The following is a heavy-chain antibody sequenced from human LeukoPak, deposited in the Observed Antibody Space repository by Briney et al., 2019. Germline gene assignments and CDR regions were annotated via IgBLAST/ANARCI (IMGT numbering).Heavy chain of an antibody. V-gene: IGHV4-39*01. CDR1: GGSISSSSYY. D-gene: IGHD2-8*01. J-gene: IGHJ4*02. Sequence: SETLSLTCTVSGGSISSSSYYWGWIRQPPGKGLEWIGSIYYSGSTYYNPSLKSRVTISVDTSKNQFSLKLSSVTAADTAVYYCARAYAPGVYYFDYWGQGTLVTVSS. CDR2: IYYSGST. CDR3: ARAYAPGVYYFDY.